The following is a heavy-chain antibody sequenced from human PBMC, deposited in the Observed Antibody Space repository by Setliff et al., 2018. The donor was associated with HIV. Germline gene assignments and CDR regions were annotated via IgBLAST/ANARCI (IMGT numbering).Heavy chain of an antibody. CDR1: GFTFSNSA. J-gene: IGHJ4*03. CDR2: ISYDGSNK. Sequence: PGGSLRLSCAASGFTFSNSAMHWVRQAPGKGLGWVAGISYDGSNKYYTDSVKGRFTISRDNSKNTLYLQMNSLRVEDTAVYHCARSPQGGYFDYWGQGTLVTVSS. V-gene: IGHV3-30*14. CDR3: ARSPQGGYFDY.